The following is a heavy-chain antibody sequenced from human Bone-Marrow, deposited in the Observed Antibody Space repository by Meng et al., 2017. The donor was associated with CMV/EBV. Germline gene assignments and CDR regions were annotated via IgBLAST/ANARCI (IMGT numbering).Heavy chain of an antibody. D-gene: IGHD3-22*01. CDR2: INPSGGST. Sequence: ASVKVSCKASGYTFTSYYMHWVRQAPGQGLEWMGIINPSGGSTSYAQKFQGRVTMTRDTSTSTVYMELSSLRSEDTAVYYCAGGRSWSYFDGSAYYFQSWGQGTLVTVSS. J-gene: IGHJ1*01. V-gene: IGHV1-46*01. CDR1: GYTFTSYY. CDR3: AGGRSWSYFDGSAYYFQS.